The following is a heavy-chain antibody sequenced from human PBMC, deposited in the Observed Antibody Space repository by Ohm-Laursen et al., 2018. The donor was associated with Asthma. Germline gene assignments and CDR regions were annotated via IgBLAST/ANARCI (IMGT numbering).Heavy chain of an antibody. CDR2: IYPDGGEK. Sequence: SLRLSCAASGLPFSNFWMSWVRQAPGKRLEWVANIYPDGGEKYYVDSVDGRFTISRDNAKNSLYLQMNSLRAEDTAVYYCATNLPYEAENYWGQGTLVTVSS. CDR1: GLPFSNFW. J-gene: IGHJ4*02. V-gene: IGHV3-7*05. D-gene: IGHD3-16*01. CDR3: ATNLPYEAENY.